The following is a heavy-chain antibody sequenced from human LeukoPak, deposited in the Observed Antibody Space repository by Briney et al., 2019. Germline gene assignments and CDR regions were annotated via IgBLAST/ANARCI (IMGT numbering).Heavy chain of an antibody. D-gene: IGHD1-26*01. CDR1: GVSISGFY. CDR3: ARELAGSPHF. Sequence: PSETLSLTCSVSGVSISGFYWTWLRQSPEKGLEWIGHVHYSGSTCYNPSLKSRFTISVDTSKNQFSLTVSSVTAADTAVYYCARELAGSPHFWGRGTLVTVSS. J-gene: IGHJ4*02. CDR2: VHYSGST. V-gene: IGHV4-59*01.